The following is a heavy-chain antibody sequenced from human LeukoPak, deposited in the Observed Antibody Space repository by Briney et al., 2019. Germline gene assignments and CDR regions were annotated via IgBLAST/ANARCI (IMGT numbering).Heavy chain of an antibody. CDR1: GGSFSGYY. CDR3: ASIESGYSDY. Sequence: PSETQSLTCAVYGGSFSGYYWSWIRQPPGKGLEWIGEINHSGSTNYNPSLKSRVTISVDTSKNQFSLKLSSVTAADTAVYYCASIESGYSDYWGQGTLVTVSS. CDR2: INHSGST. V-gene: IGHV4-34*01. J-gene: IGHJ4*02. D-gene: IGHD3-3*01.